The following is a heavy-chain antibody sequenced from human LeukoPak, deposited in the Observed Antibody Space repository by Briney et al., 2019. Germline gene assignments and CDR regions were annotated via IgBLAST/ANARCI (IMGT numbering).Heavy chain of an antibody. V-gene: IGHV3-23*01. CDR2: ISGGGGST. J-gene: IGHJ4*02. D-gene: IGHD3-9*01. CDR3: AKCYVISTGYFDC. CDR1: GFTLSSYS. Sequence: WGSLRLSCAASGFTLSSYSMSWVRQSPGKGLEWVSAISGGGGSTYYADPVKGRFTISRDSSQNTLYLQMNSPRGEDRAVYYCAKCYVISTGYFDCWGQGTLDSVSS.